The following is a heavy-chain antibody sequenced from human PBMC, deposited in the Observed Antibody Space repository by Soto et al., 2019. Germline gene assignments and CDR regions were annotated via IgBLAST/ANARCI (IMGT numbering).Heavy chain of an antibody. J-gene: IGHJ6*01. CDR1: LGSISTGGYC. Sequence: PSETLSLTCTVSLGSISTGGYCWRRIRQHRGKGLPRTGYIYHSGSTYYNPSLKSRVTISVDTSKNQLSLKLSSVTAADTAVYYCARGREYDFWSGYYTGLNYYYGMDGWGQGTPVTVSS. CDR3: ARGREYDFWSGYYTGLNYYYGMDG. CDR2: IYHSGST. V-gene: IGHV4-31*03. D-gene: IGHD3-3*01.